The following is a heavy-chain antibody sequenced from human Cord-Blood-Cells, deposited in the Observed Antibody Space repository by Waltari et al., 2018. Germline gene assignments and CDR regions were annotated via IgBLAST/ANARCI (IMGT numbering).Heavy chain of an antibody. V-gene: IGHV1-3*01. J-gene: IGHJ4*02. Sequence: QVQLVQSGAEVKKPGASVKVSCKASGYTFTSYAMHWVRQAPGQRLEWMGWINAGNGNTKYSQKFQGRVTITRDTSASTAYMELNSLRSEDTAVYYCARFDYGSGSSPFDYWGQGTLVTVSS. CDR3: ARFDYGSGSSPFDY. D-gene: IGHD3-10*01. CDR1: GYTFTSYA. CDR2: INAGNGNT.